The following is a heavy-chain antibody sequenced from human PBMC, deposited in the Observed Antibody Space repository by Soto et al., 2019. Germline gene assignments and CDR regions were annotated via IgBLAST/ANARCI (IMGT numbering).Heavy chain of an antibody. D-gene: IGHD2-2*02. CDR2: ISSSSSYT. Sequence: QVQLVESGGGLVKPGGSLRLSCAASGFTFSDYYMSWIRQAPGKGLEWGSYISSSSSYTNYADSVKGRFTISRDNAKNSLYLQMNSLRAEDTAVYYCARDSGYCSSTSCYNYYGMDVWGQGTTVTVSS. J-gene: IGHJ6*02. V-gene: IGHV3-11*06. CDR3: ARDSGYCSSTSCYNYYGMDV. CDR1: GFTFSDYY.